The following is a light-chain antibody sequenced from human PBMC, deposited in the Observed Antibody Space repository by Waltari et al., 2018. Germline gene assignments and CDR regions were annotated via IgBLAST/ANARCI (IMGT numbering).Light chain of an antibody. V-gene: IGLV3-21*04. J-gene: IGLJ2*01. CDR3: QVWDSSSDVV. CDR2: YDS. Sequence: SYVLTQPPSVSVAPGKTARITCGGNNIGSKSVHWYQQKPGQAPVLVIYYDSDWPSGIPERFSGSNSGNTATLTIGRVEAGDEADYYCQVWDSSSDVVFGGGTKLTVL. CDR1: NIGSKS.